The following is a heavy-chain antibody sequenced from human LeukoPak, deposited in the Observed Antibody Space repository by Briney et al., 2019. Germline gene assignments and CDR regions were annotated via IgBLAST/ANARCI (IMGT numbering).Heavy chain of an antibody. D-gene: IGHD1-26*01. CDR3: ARASYYRGMDY. Sequence: PSETLSLTCTVSGGSTSGGSYYWSWIRQPAGKGLEWIGRIYTSGSTNYNPSLKSRVTISVDTSKNQFSLKLSSVTAADTAVYYCARASYYRGMDYWGQGTLATVSS. CDR1: GGSTSGGSYY. J-gene: IGHJ4*02. V-gene: IGHV4-61*02. CDR2: IYTSGST.